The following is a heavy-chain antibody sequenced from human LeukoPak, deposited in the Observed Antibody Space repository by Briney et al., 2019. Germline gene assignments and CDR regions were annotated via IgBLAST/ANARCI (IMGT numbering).Heavy chain of an antibody. Sequence: GGSLRLSCAASRFTFSSYEMNWVRQAPGKGLEWVSYISSSGSTIYYADSVKGRFTISRDNAKNSLYLQMSSLRAEDTAVYYCARGLGGYGGYFDYWGQGTLVTVSS. CDR3: ARGLGGYGGYFDY. CDR1: RFTFSSYE. J-gene: IGHJ4*02. CDR2: ISSSGSTI. D-gene: IGHD4-23*01. V-gene: IGHV3-48*03.